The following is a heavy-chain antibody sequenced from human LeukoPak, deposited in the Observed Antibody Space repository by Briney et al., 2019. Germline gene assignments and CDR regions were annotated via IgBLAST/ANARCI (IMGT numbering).Heavy chain of an antibody. D-gene: IGHD1-26*01. V-gene: IGHV1-2*02. Sequence: ASVKVSCKASGYTFTGYYMHWVRQAPGQGLEWMGWINPNSGGTNYAQKFQGRVTMTRDTSISTAYMELSRLRSDDTAVYYCARAPVGATHAFDIWGQGTMVTVSS. J-gene: IGHJ3*02. CDR3: ARAPVGATHAFDI. CDR2: INPNSGGT. CDR1: GYTFTGYY.